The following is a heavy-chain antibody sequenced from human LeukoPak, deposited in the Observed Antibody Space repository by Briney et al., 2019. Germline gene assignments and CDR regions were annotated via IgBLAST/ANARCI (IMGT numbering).Heavy chain of an antibody. CDR2: INPIGGST. D-gene: IGHD3-10*01. J-gene: IGHJ4*02. Sequence: ASVKVSCKASGYTITRYYMHWVRQAPGQGLEWMGIINPIGGSTSYAQKFQGRVTMTRDTSTSTVYMELSSLRSEDTDVYYCARIAPRIGEGFDYWGQETLVTVSS. CDR1: GYTITRYY. CDR3: ARIAPRIGEGFDY. V-gene: IGHV1-46*01.